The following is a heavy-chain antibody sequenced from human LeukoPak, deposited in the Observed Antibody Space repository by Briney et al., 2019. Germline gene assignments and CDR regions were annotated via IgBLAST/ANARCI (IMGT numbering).Heavy chain of an antibody. J-gene: IGHJ4*02. CDR1: GFSFSAYI. CDR3: TRRYGGHSGWAGYHDS. D-gene: IGHD6-19*01. CDR2: IRSDGSST. V-gene: IGHV3-64*01. Sequence: GGSLRLSCVASGFSFSAYIMYWVRQAPGKGLEYVSAIRSDGSSTFYPNSVKGRFTISRDNSKSTLYLQMGSLRAEDTAVYYCTRRYGGHSGWAGYHDSWGQGTLVTVSS.